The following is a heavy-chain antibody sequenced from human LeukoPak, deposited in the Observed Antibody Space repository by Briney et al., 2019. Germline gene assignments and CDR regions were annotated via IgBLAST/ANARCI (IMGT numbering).Heavy chain of an antibody. J-gene: IGHJ4*02. Sequence: ASVKVSCKASGYTFINYGISWVRQAPGQGLEWMGWISTYNGNTHYAQEFQGRVTMTADTSTSTAYMELRSLRSDDTAVYYCARDNDSRDPSHFDYWGQGTLVTVSS. CDR3: ARDNDSRDPSHFDY. V-gene: IGHV1-18*01. CDR1: GYTFINYG. CDR2: ISTYNGNT. D-gene: IGHD3-16*01.